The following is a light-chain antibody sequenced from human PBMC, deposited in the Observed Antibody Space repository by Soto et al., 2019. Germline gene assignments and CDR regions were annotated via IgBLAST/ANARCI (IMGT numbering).Light chain of an antibody. CDR3: QQRSNWQGAT. J-gene: IGKJ4*01. V-gene: IGKV3-11*01. CDR1: QSVSSY. Sequence: EIVVTQSPATLSLSPGERATLSCRASQSVSSYLAWYQQKPGQAPRLLIYDASNRATGIPARFSGSGSGTDFTLTISSLEPEDCAVYYCQQRSNWQGATFGGGTKVEIK. CDR2: DAS.